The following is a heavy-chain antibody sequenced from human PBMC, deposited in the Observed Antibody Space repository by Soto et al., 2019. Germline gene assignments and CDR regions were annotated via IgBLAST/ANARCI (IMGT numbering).Heavy chain of an antibody. D-gene: IGHD1-26*01. Sequence: QVKLVESGGGVVQPGTSLRLSCEASGFNISTYGMHWVRQAPGKGLQWLAFIWYDGSNQHYADSVKGRLTIARDNSKNTLYLQMTNLRADDTAVYHCARAISSVTYYDSIGYWGRGTLVTVSS. J-gene: IGHJ4*02. CDR3: ARAISSVTYYDSIGY. CDR1: GFNISTYG. CDR2: IWYDGSNQ. V-gene: IGHV3-33*01.